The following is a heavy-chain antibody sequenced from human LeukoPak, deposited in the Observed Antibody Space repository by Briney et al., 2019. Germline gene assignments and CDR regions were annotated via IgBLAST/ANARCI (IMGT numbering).Heavy chain of an antibody. CDR3: ARSSRYDIWTGYPY. D-gene: IGHD3-9*01. Sequence: GASVTVSCKASGYTFTAYYMHWVRQAPGEGLEWMGWINANSGGTNYAQKFQGRVTMTRDTSISTAYMELSRLRSDDTAVYYCARSSRYDIWTGYPYWGQGTLVTVSP. CDR1: GYTFTAYY. CDR2: INANSGGT. J-gene: IGHJ4*02. V-gene: IGHV1-2*02.